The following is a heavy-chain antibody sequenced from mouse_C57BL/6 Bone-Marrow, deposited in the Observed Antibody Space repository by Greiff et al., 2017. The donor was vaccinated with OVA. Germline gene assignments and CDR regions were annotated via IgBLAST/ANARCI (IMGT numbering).Heavy chain of an antibody. Sequence: EVKLQESGPGLVKPSQSLSLTCSVTGYSITSGYYWNWIRQFPGNKLEWMGYISYDGSNNYNPSLKNRISITRDTSKNQFFLKLNSVTTEDTATYDCARVDYYGSSPWYFDVWGTGTTVTVSS. J-gene: IGHJ1*03. CDR3: ARVDYYGSSPWYFDV. CDR2: ISYDGSN. D-gene: IGHD1-1*01. CDR1: GYSITSGYY. V-gene: IGHV3-6*01.